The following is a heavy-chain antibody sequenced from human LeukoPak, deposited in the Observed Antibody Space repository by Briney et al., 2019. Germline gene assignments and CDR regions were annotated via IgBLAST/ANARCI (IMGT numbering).Heavy chain of an antibody. CDR2: IYHSGST. CDR3: ARSADYGVYNWFDP. Sequence: SETLSLTCTVSGYSISSGYYWGWIRQPQGKGLEWIGSIYHSGSTYYNPSLKSRVTISVDTSKNQFSLKLSSVTAADTAVYYCARSADYGVYNWFDPWGQGTLVTVSS. D-gene: IGHD4-17*01. J-gene: IGHJ5*02. CDR1: GYSISSGYY. V-gene: IGHV4-38-2*02.